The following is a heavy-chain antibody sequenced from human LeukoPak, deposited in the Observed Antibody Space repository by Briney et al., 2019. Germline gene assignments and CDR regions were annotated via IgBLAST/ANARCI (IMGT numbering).Heavy chain of an antibody. CDR1: GYTFTSYG. CDR3: ARSRGKYVLRYFDWLVFGY. V-gene: IGHV1-2*02. D-gene: IGHD3-9*01. Sequence: ASVKVSCKASGYTFTSYGISWVRQAPGQGLEWMGWINPNSGGTNYAQKFQGRVTMTRDTSISTAYMELSRLRSDDTAVYYCARSRGKYVLRYFDWLVFGYWGQGTLVTVSS. J-gene: IGHJ4*02. CDR2: INPNSGGT.